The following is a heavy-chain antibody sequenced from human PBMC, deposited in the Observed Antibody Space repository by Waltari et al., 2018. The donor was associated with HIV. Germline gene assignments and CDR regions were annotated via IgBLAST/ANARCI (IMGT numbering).Heavy chain of an antibody. J-gene: IGHJ4*02. CDR1: GFTFSNFG. V-gene: IGHV3-30-3*01. Sequence: QVQLVESGGGVVQPGKSLRLSCAASGFTFSNFGMHWVRQAPGKGLEWVALISNDGSKKYYAASVKGRFTISRANSKNTLYLQMNSLRPDDTAVYYCVRALGDYWGQGTLVTISS. D-gene: IGHD7-27*01. CDR3: VRALGDY. CDR2: ISNDGSKK.